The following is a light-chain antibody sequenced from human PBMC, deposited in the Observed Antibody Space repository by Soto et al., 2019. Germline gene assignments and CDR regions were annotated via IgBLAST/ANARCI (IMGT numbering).Light chain of an antibody. CDR2: AAS. Sequence: EIVMTQSPATLSVSPGARATLSCRASQSVNSNLAWYQQKPGQAPRLLIYAASTRATGIPARFRGSGSGTEFTLTISSLQPEDFATYYCQHLNTYPITFGPGTRLEIK. CDR3: QHLNTYPIT. CDR1: QSVNSN. V-gene: IGKV3-15*01. J-gene: IGKJ5*01.